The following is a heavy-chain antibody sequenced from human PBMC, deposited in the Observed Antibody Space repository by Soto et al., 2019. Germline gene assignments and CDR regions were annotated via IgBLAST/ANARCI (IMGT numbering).Heavy chain of an antibody. Sequence: ASVKVSCKASGYTFTSYYMHWVRQAPGQGLEWMGIINPSGGSTSYAQKFQGRVTMTRDTSTSTVYMELSSLRSEDTAVYYCARERPNLYGDSSSAYYYYMDVWGKGTTVTVSS. CDR1: GYTFTSYY. CDR2: INPSGGST. CDR3: ARERPNLYGDSSSAYYYYMDV. J-gene: IGHJ6*03. D-gene: IGHD4-17*01. V-gene: IGHV1-46*03.